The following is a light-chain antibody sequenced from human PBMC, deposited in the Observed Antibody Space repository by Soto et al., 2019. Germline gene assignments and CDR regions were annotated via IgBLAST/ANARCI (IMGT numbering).Light chain of an antibody. CDR3: QQLNSYPIT. J-gene: IGKJ5*01. CDR1: QGISSF. CDR2: AAS. V-gene: IGKV1-9*01. Sequence: IQLTQSPSSPSASVGDRVTITCRASQGISSFLAWYQQKPGKAPKLLIYAASTLQSGVPSRFSGSGSGTDFTLTINSLQPEDFATYYCQQLNSYPITFGQGTRLEIK.